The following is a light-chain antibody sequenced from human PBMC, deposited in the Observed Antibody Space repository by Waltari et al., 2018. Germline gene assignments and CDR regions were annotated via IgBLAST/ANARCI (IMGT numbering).Light chain of an antibody. CDR3: QQYDNLPFT. Sequence: DIQMTQSPSSLSASVGDRVTITCQASQDISNYLNWYQQKPGKAPKLLIYDASNLETGVPSRFSGSGSETDFTVSISSLLPEDIATYYCQQYDNLPFTFGPGTKVYIK. J-gene: IGKJ3*01. CDR1: QDISNY. V-gene: IGKV1-33*01. CDR2: DAS.